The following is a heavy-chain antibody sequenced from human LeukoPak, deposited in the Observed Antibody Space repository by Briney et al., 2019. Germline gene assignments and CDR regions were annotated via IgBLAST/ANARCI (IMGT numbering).Heavy chain of an antibody. CDR1: GGPFSSYA. CDR3: ARDNSHVRFGDNWFDP. Sequence: ASVKVSCKASGGPFSSYAISWVRQAPGQGLEWMGRINPNSGGTNYAQKFQGRVTMTRDTSISTAYLELSSLRSDDTAVYYCARDNSHVRFGDNWFDPWGQGTLVTVSS. D-gene: IGHD3-10*01. CDR2: INPNSGGT. V-gene: IGHV1-2*06. J-gene: IGHJ5*02.